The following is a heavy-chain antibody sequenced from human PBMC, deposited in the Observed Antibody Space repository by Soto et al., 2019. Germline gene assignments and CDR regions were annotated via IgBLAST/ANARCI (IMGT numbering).Heavy chain of an antibody. CDR3: GRGPSPRAPAGGTPYYYAIDV. CDR2: MNPINGAT. J-gene: IGHJ6*02. Sequence: ASVKVSCKASGYDFTAYDINWVRQASGQGLEWMGWMNPINGATGTARRFQGRVSMTRNTDTGTAYLELTSLRSDDTAVYFCGRGPSPRAPAGGTPYYYAIDVWGQGTTVTVSS. CDR1: GYDFTAYD. V-gene: IGHV1-8*02. D-gene: IGHD2-2*01.